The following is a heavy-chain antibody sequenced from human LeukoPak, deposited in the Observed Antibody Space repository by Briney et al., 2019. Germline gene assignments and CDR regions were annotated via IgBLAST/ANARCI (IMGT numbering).Heavy chain of an antibody. V-gene: IGHV4-39*07. CDR1: GGSISSSSYY. CDR2: IYYSGST. J-gene: IGHJ4*02. D-gene: IGHD2/OR15-2a*01. CDR3: AVKSQDYYFSRRNFDY. Sequence: SETLSLTCTVSGGSISSSSYYWGWIRQPPGKGLEWIGSIYYSGSTYYNPSLKSRVTISVDTSKNQFSLKLSSVTAADTAVYYCAVKSQDYYFSRRNFDYWGQGTLVTVSS.